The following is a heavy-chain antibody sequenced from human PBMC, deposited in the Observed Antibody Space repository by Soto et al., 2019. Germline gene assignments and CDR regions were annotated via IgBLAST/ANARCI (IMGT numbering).Heavy chain of an antibody. D-gene: IGHD3-16*02. Sequence: ASVKVSCKASGYTFTTYYMHWVRQAPGQGLEWMGKINPSGGSTSYAQRFQDRVTMTRDTSTSTVYMELSSLRSEDTAVYYCGSHDYVWGSYRPTPFDYWGKGTLVTVSS. CDR3: GSHDYVWGSYRPTPFDY. CDR1: GYTFTTYY. V-gene: IGHV1-46*03. J-gene: IGHJ4*02. CDR2: INPSGGST.